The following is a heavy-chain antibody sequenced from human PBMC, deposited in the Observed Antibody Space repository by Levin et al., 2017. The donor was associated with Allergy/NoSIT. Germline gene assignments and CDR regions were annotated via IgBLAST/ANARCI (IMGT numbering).Heavy chain of an antibody. D-gene: IGHD2-2*01. V-gene: IGHV1-69*02. J-gene: IGHJ3*02. CDR1: GGTFSSYT. CDR2: IIPILGIA. CDR3: ARGVEYQLLGLVFDI. Sequence: KISCKASGGTFSSYTISWVRQAPGQGLEWMGRIIPILGIANYAQKFQGRVTITADKSTSTAYMELSSLRSEDTAVYYCARGVEYQLLGLVFDIWGQGTMVTVSS.